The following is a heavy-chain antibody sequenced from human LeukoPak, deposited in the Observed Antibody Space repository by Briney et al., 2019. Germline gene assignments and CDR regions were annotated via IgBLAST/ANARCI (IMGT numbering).Heavy chain of an antibody. CDR1: GASISSGDYY. CDR2: IYYSGST. V-gene: IGHV4-30-4*01. J-gene: IGHJ5*02. CDR3: ARYYYGSGSYYNSLDNWFDP. Sequence: PSETLSLTCTVTGASISSGDYYWSWIRQPPGKGLEWIGYIYYSGSTYYNPSLKSRVTISVDTSKNQFSLKLSSVTAADTAVYYCARYYYGSGSYYNSLDNWFDPWGQGTLVTVSS. D-gene: IGHD3-10*01.